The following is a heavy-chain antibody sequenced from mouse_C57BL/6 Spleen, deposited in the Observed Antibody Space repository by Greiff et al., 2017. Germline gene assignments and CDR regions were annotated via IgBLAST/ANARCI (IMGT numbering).Heavy chain of an antibody. Sequence: QVQLKQPGAELVKPGASVKMSCKASGYTFTSYWITWVKQRPGQGLEWIGDIYPGSGSTNYNEKFKSKATLTVDTSSSTAYMQLSSLTSEDSAVYYCARMRVYYYGSVWYFDVWGTGTTVTVSS. J-gene: IGHJ1*03. CDR1: GYTFTSYW. CDR3: ARMRVYYYGSVWYFDV. D-gene: IGHD1-1*01. V-gene: IGHV1-55*01. CDR2: IYPGSGST.